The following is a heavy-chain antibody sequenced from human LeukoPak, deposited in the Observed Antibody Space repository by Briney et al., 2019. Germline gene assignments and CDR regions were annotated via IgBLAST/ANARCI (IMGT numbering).Heavy chain of an antibody. D-gene: IGHD2-2*01. V-gene: IGHV3-23*01. J-gene: IGHJ4*02. CDR2: ISGSGGST. CDR3: AKDSGYCSSTSCLFDY. Sequence: GGSLRLSCAASGFTFSSYAMSWVRQAPGKGLEWVSAISGSGGSTYYADSVKGRFTISRDNSKNTLYLQMNSLRAEDMAVYYCAKDSGYCSSTSCLFDYWGQGTLVTVSS. CDR1: GFTFSSYA.